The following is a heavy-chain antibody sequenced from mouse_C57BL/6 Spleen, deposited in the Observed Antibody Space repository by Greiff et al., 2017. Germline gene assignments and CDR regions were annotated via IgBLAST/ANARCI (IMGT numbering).Heavy chain of an antibody. CDR1: GYTFTSYW. J-gene: IGHJ4*01. CDR3: ARSGIYYGNSYAMDY. D-gene: IGHD2-1*01. CDR2: IHPNSGST. Sequence: QVQLQQPGAELVKPGASVKLSCKASGYTFTSYWMHWVKQRPGQGLEWIGMIHPNSGSTNYNEKFKSKATLTVDKSSSTAYMQLSSLTSEDSAVYYCARSGIYYGNSYAMDYWGQGTSVTVSS. V-gene: IGHV1-64*01.